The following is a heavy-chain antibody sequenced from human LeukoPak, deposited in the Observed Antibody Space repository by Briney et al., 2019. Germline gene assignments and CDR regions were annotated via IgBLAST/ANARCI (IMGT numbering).Heavy chain of an antibody. CDR2: ISWNSGSI. Sequence: PGGSLRLSCAASGFTFDDYGMSWVRQAPGKGLEWVSGISWNSGSIGYADSVKGRFTISRDNAKNSLYLQMNSLRAEDMALYYCAKDILDGDYADDAFDIWGQGTMVTVSS. CDR3: AKDILDGDYADDAFDI. D-gene: IGHD4-17*01. V-gene: IGHV3-9*03. J-gene: IGHJ3*02. CDR1: GFTFDDYG.